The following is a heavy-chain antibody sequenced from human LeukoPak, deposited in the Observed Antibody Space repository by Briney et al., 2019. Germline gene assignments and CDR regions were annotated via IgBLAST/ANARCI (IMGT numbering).Heavy chain of an antibody. CDR1: SDSFSSHY. V-gene: IGHV4-59*11. CDR2: ISYIGSN. D-gene: IGHD4-17*01. Sequence: SETLSLTCAVSSDSFSSHYWTWIRQPPGKGLEWIGYISYIGSNNYNPSLKSRVTISIDRSKNQFSLKLSSVTAADTAVYYCARDLVTVTKGFDIWGQGTMVSVSS. CDR3: ARDLVTVTKGFDI. J-gene: IGHJ3*02.